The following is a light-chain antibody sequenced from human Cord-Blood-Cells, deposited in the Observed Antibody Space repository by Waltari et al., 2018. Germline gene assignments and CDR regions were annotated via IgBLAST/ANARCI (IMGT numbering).Light chain of an antibody. Sequence: EIVLTQSPGTLSVSPGERATLSCRASQSVSSSYLAWYQQKPGHAPRLLIYGASSRANSIPDRGSGSGYGTEFTLTISRMGPEEFAVYYCQQYGSSPPKYTFGQGTKLEIK. CDR1: QSVSSSY. V-gene: IGKV3-20*01. CDR2: GAS. J-gene: IGKJ2*01. CDR3: QQYGSSPPKYT.